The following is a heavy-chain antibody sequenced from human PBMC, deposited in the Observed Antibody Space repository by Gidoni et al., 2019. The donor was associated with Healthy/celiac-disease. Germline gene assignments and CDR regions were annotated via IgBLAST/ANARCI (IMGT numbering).Heavy chain of an antibody. Sequence: QVQLQQWGAGLLKPSETLSLTCAVYGGSFSGYYWRWIRQPPGKGLEWIGEINHSGSTNYNPSLKSRVTISVDTPKNQFSLKLSSVTAADTAVYYCARERGRIWSGYYRGQNYGMDVWGQGTTVTVSS. CDR2: INHSGST. D-gene: IGHD3-3*01. CDR3: ARERGRIWSGYYRGQNYGMDV. V-gene: IGHV4-34*01. CDR1: GGSFSGYY. J-gene: IGHJ6*02.